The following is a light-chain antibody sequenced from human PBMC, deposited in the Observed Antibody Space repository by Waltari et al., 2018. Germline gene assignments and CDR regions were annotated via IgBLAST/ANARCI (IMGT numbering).Light chain of an antibody. CDR2: DVT. V-gene: IGLV2-14*03. J-gene: IGLJ2*01. Sequence: QSALTQPASVSGSPGQSSTVSCTGTSSDLGTYEYVAWYQQHPVNAPKLMIYDVTKRPSGVSDRFSGSTSGNTASLTISGLQAEDEADYYCSSYTTSSTVVFGGGTKVTVL. CDR3: SSYTTSSTVV. CDR1: SSDLGTYEY.